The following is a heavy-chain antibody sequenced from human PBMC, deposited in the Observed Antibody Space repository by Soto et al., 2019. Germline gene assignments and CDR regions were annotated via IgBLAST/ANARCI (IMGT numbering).Heavy chain of an antibody. J-gene: IGHJ5*02. CDR1: GDSFRFSA. CDR2: IIPIFGTA. V-gene: IGHV1-69*06. Sequence: SLKVSCKASGDSFRFSAISWLRQAPGQGLEWMGGIIPIFGTANYAQRFQGRVTIIADTSTSTAYMELSSLRSEDTAVYYCAYSTGSYYTWFDPWGQGTLVTVSS. CDR3: AYSTGSYYTWFDP. D-gene: IGHD1-26*01.